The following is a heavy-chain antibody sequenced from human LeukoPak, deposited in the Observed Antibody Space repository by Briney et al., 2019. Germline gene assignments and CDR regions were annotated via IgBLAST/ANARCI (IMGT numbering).Heavy chain of an antibody. V-gene: IGHV1-69*01. CDR2: IIPIFGTA. J-gene: IGHJ4*02. D-gene: IGHD2-2*02. CDR1: GGTFSSYA. Sequence: SVKVSCKASGGTFSSYAISWVRQAPGQGLEWMGGIIPIFGTANYAQKFQGRVTITADESTSTAYMELSSLRSEDTAVYYRARRHCSSTSCYRFFEHWGQGTLVTVSS. CDR3: ARRHCSSTSCYRFFEH.